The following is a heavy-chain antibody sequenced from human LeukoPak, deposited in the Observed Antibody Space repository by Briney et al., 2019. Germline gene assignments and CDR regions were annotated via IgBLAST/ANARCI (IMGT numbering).Heavy chain of an antibody. CDR3: ARETSPSPIAVAGTPPYYFDY. CDR1: GYTFTSYG. V-gene: IGHV1-18*01. CDR2: ISAYNGNT. D-gene: IGHD6-19*01. Sequence: ASVKVSCKASGYTFTSYGISWVRQAPGQGLEWMGWISAYNGNTNYAQKLQGRVTMTTDTSTSTAYMELRSLRSDDTAVYYCARETSPSPIAVAGTPPYYFDYWGQGTLVTVSS. J-gene: IGHJ4*02.